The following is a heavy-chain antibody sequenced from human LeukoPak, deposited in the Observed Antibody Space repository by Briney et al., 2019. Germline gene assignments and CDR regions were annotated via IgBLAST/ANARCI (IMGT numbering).Heavy chain of an antibody. CDR1: GYRFSTYW. Sequence: GESLKISCKGSGYRFSTYWIAWMRQMPGKGLEYMGVVYPADSDVIYNPSFQGQVTISVDRSINTAYLQWTSLNVSDTAVYYCARLLTTYFDFWGQGALVTVS. J-gene: IGHJ4*02. V-gene: IGHV5-51*01. CDR2: VYPADSDV. CDR3: ARLLTTYFDF. D-gene: IGHD4/OR15-4a*01.